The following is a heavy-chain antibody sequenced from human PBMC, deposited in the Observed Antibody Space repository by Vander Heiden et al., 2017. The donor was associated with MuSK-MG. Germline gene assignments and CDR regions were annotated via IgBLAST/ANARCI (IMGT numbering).Heavy chain of an antibody. CDR1: GYTFSGYP. CDR2: INGAGNP. Sequence: QVQLVQSGSELKMPGASVKVSCKASGYTFSGYPMNWVRQAPGQGLEWMGWINGAGNPTYAQGFTGRLVVPLDTSVSTAYLEISSLKAEDTAVDYCARGRNILTGYSYYYSMDGRGQGTTVSVSS. CDR3: ARGRNILTGYSYYYSMDG. J-gene: IGHJ6*03. V-gene: IGHV7-4-1*02. D-gene: IGHD3-9*01.